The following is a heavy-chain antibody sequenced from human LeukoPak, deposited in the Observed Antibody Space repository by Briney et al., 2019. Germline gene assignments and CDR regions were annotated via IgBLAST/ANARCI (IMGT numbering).Heavy chain of an antibody. J-gene: IGHJ4*02. CDR3: ARTVPAAFVYFDF. CDR2: ISYSGST. D-gene: IGHD2-2*01. V-gene: IGHV4-61*01. CDR1: GGSVSSGSYY. Sequence: SETLSLTCTVSGGSVSSGSYYWSWIRQSPGKGLEWIGYISYSGSTNYNPSLKSRVTVSADTSKNQFSLKLSSVTAADTAVYYCARTVPAAFVYFDFWAREPWSPSPQ.